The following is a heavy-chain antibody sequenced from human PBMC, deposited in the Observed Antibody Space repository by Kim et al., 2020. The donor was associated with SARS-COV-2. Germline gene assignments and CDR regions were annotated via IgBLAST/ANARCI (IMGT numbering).Heavy chain of an antibody. D-gene: IGHD1-26*01. Sequence: AQNLKGSVTMTKDTSTGTAYMELRSLRPDDTAVYYCARDRAGATLQGWFDPWGQGTLVTVSS. V-gene: IGHV1-18*01. CDR3: ARDRAGATLQGWFDP. J-gene: IGHJ5*02.